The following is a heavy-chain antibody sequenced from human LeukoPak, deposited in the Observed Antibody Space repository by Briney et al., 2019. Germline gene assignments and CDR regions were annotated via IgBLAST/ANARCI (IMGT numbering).Heavy chain of an antibody. V-gene: IGHV1-2*02. CDR3: ARDGTYYYDSSGEFDY. J-gene: IGHJ4*02. CDR2: INPNSGGT. Sequence: GASVKVSCKASGYTFTNYGISWVRQAPGQGLEWMGWINPNSGGTNYAQKFQGRVTMTRDTSISTAYMELSRLRSDDTAVYYCARDGTYYYDSSGEFDYWGQGTLVTVSS. CDR1: GYTFTNYG. D-gene: IGHD3-22*01.